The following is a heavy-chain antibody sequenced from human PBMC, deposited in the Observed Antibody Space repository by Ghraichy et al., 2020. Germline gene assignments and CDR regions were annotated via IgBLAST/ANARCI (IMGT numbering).Heavy chain of an antibody. CDR3: SSGGTFDI. CDR2: INQNGREK. J-gene: IGHJ3*02. D-gene: IGHD3-10*01. CDR1: GLIFGSYW. V-gene: IGHV3-7*03. Sequence: GGSLRLSCAASGLIFGSYWMTWVRQAPGKGLEWVANINQNGREKYYVGSVKGRFTISRDNAKNSLFLQMNNLSDEDTAVYYCSSGGTFDIWGRGTMVTVSS.